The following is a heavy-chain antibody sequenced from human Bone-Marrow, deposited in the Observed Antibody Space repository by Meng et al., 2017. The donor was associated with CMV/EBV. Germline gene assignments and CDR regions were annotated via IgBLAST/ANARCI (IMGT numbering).Heavy chain of an antibody. D-gene: IGHD6-13*01. V-gene: IGHV3-23*01. CDR1: GFTFSSYA. CDR2: ISGSGGST. J-gene: IGHJ4*02. CDR3: AREAAAGVGYFDY. Sequence: GESLKISCAASGFTFSSYAMSWVRQAPGKGLEWVSAISGSGGSTYYADSVKGRFTISRDNSKNTLYLQMNSLRAEDTAVYYCAREAAAGVGYFDYWGQGTLVTVSS.